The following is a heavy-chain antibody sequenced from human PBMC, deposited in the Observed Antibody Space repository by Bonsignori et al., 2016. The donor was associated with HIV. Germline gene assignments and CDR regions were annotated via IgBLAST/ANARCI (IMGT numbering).Heavy chain of an antibody. J-gene: IGHJ4*02. D-gene: IGHD7-27*01. CDR3: ASGTGEIDY. CDR2: IYYSGST. V-gene: IGHV4-59*01. Sequence: WIRQPPGKGLEWIGYIYYSGSTNYNPSLKSRVTISVDTSKNQFSLKLSSVTAADTAVYYCASGTGEIDYWGQGTLVTVSS.